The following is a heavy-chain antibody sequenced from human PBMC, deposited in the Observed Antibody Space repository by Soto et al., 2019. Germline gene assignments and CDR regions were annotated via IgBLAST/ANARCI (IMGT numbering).Heavy chain of an antibody. CDR1: GGTFSSYA. CDR2: IIPIFGTA. D-gene: IGHD2-15*01. J-gene: IGHJ5*02. Sequence: SVKVSCKASGGTFSSYAISWVRQAPGQGLEWMGGIIPIFGTANYAQKFQGRVTITADESTSTAYMELSSLRSEDTAVYYCATAGGVGYCSGGSCYSSPWGQGTLVTVSS. CDR3: ATAGGVGYCSGGSCYSSP. V-gene: IGHV1-69*13.